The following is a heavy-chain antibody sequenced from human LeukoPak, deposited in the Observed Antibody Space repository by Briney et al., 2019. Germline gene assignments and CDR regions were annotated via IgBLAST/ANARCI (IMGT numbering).Heavy chain of an antibody. CDR2: ISFDASRS. Sequence: GGSLRLSCLASGFTFENFAMHWVRQAPGKGLEWVAVISFDASRSGSADSVQGRFTISRDNSKNMLCLQMNSLRAEDTAVYYCAKGPGSSWYGGENYWGQGTLVTVSS. D-gene: IGHD6-13*01. J-gene: IGHJ4*02. CDR3: AKGPGSSWYGGENY. CDR1: GFTFENFA. V-gene: IGHV3-30*04.